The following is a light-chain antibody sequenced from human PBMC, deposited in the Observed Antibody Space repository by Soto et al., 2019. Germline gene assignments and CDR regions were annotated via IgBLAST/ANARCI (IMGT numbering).Light chain of an antibody. V-gene: IGKV3-20*01. Sequence: EIVLTQSPGTLSLSPGERASLSCRASQSLSSSYLAWYQQKPDQAPRLLIYGASSRATGIPDRFSGSGSGTDFTLTISRLETEDFAVYYCQQYGSSPLTFGGGTKVEIK. CDR1: QSLSSSY. CDR3: QQYGSSPLT. J-gene: IGKJ4*01. CDR2: GAS.